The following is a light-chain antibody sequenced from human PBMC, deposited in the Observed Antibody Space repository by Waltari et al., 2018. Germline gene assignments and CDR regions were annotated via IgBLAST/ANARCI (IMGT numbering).Light chain of an antibody. J-gene: IGKJ1*01. CDR1: QSGSST. CDR3: QQYNNWPRT. Sequence: EIVMTQSPATLSVSPGERATLSCRASQSGSSTLAWYQQKPGQAPRLLIYGASTRDTGIPARFSGSGSGTEFTLTISSLQSEDFAVYYCQQYNNWPRTFGQGTKVEIK. V-gene: IGKV3-15*01. CDR2: GAS.